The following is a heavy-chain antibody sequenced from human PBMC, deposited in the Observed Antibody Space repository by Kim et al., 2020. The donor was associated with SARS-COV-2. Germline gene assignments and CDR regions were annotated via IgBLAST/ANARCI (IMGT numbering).Heavy chain of an antibody. D-gene: IGHD5-12*01. CDR3: ARSKRSGYDSWWFDP. Sequence: ASVKVSCKASGYTFTSYGISWVRQAPGQGLEWMGWISAYNGNTNYAQKLQGRVTMTTDTSTSTAYMELRSLRSDDTAVYYCARSKRSGYDSWWFDPWGQGTLVTVSS. CDR2: ISAYNGNT. V-gene: IGHV1-18*01. J-gene: IGHJ5*02. CDR1: GYTFTSYG.